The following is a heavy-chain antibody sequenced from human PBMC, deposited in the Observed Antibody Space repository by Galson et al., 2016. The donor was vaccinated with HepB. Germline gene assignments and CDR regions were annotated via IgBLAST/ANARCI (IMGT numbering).Heavy chain of an antibody. J-gene: IGHJ4*02. CDR1: GYSSTSYW. Sequence: QSGAEVKKPGESLRISCKGSGYSSTSYWISWVRQMPGKGLEWMGRIDPSDSYTTYSPSFQGHVTISAGKSISTAYLQWSSLKASDTAMYYCAGGHYGSGSFYLFDYWGQGTLVTVSS. D-gene: IGHD3-10*01. CDR2: IDPSDSYT. V-gene: IGHV5-10-1*01. CDR3: AGGHYGSGSFYLFDY.